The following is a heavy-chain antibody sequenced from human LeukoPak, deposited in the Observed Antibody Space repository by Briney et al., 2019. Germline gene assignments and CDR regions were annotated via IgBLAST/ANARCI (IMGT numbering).Heavy chain of an antibody. Sequence: GGSLRLSCAASGFTFSNYGMSWDRQAPGKGLEWVSVISGSGGTTYYADSVKGRFTISRDNSKNTLYLQMNSLRAEDASLYYCAKGRLDYGDYYVDDWGQGTLVTVSS. CDR2: ISGSGGTT. CDR3: AKGRLDYGDYYVDD. CDR1: GFTFSNYG. D-gene: IGHD2-21*02. J-gene: IGHJ4*02. V-gene: IGHV3-23*01.